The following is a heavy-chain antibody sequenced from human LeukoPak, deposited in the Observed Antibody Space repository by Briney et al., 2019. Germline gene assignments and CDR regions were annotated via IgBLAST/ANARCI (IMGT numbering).Heavy chain of an antibody. CDR3: ARSTSPYYYYFGMDV. CDR2: IYYSGRT. V-gene: IGHV4-59*01. Sequence: SETLSLTCTVSGGSISSYYWSWIRQPPGKGLEWIGYIYYSGRTNYNPSLKSRVTISVDRSKNQFSLKLSSVTAADTAVYYCARSTSPYYYYFGMDVWGKGTTVTVSS. CDR1: GGSISSYY. J-gene: IGHJ6*04.